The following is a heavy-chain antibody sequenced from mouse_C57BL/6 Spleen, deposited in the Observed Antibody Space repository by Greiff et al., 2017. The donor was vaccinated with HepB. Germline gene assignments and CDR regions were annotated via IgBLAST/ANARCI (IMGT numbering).Heavy chain of an antibody. Sequence: QVQLKQPGAELVKPGASVKLSCKASGYTFTSYWMQWVKQRPGQGLEWIGEIDPSDSYTNYNQKFKGKATLTVDTSSSTAYMQLSSLTSEDSAVYYCARLRGDYFDYWGQGTTLTVSS. J-gene: IGHJ2*01. V-gene: IGHV1-50*01. CDR1: GYTFTSYW. CDR3: ARLRGDYFDY. CDR2: IDPSDSYT.